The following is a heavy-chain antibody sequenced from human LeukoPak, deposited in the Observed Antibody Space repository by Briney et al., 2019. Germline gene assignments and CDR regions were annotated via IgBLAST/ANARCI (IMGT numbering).Heavy chain of an antibody. J-gene: IGHJ2*01. CDR1: RFTFSSYF. D-gene: IGHD6-19*01. CDR3: AKDVPGGWWYFDL. CDR2: ISGSGGTT. Sequence: GGSLRLSCAASRFTFSSYFMSWVRQAPGKGLEWVSVISGSGGTTYYAVSVKGRFTISRDNSKNTLYLQMDSLRAEDTAVYYCAKDVPGGWWYFDLWGRGTLVTVSS. V-gene: IGHV3-23*01.